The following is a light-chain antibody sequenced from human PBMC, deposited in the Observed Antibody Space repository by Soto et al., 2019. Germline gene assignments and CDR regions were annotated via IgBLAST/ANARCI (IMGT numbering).Light chain of an antibody. CDR2: DVS. Sequence: CALTRPASVSGSPGESITISCTGTSSDVGGYNYVSWYQQHPGKAPKLMIYDVSNRPSGVSNRFSGSKSGNTASLTISGLQAEDEADYYCSSYTSSSTLVFGTGTKVTVL. CDR3: SSYTSSSTLV. V-gene: IGLV2-14*01. CDR1: SSDVGGYNY. J-gene: IGLJ1*01.